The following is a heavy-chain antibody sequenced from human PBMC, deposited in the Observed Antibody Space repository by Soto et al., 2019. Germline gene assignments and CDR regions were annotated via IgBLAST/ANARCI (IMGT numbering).Heavy chain of an antibody. CDR3: ARHEYSSGRRYFDY. Sequence: GESLKISCEASGYSFTSYWIGWVRQMPGKGLEWMGIIYPIDSDTRYSPSFQGQVTISADKSISTAYLQWGSLKASDTAMYYCARHEYSSGRRYFDYWGQGTLVTSPQ. V-gene: IGHV5-51*01. CDR2: IYPIDSDT. CDR1: GYSFTSYW. J-gene: IGHJ4*02. D-gene: IGHD6-19*01.